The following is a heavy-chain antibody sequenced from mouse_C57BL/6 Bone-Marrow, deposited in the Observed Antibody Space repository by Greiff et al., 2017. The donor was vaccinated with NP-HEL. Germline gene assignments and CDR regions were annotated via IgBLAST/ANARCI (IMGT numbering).Heavy chain of an antibody. CDR3: ARRTAQATLYFDY. CDR2: IDPSDSET. CDR1: GYTFTSYW. V-gene: IGHV1-52*01. D-gene: IGHD3-2*02. Sequence: QVQLQQPGAELVRPGSSVKLSCKASGYTFTSYWMHWVKQRPIQGLEWIGNIDPSDSETHYNQKFKDKATLTVDKSASTAYMQLSSLTSEDSAVYYCARRTAQATLYFDYWGQGTTLTVSS. J-gene: IGHJ2*01.